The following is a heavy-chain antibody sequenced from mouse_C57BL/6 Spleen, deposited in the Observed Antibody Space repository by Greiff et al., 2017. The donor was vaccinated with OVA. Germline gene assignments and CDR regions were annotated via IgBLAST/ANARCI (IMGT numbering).Heavy chain of an antibody. CDR3: TRYGYDFDC. CDR1: GYTFTDYE. Sequence: VKLQESGPELVKPGASVTLSCKASGYTFTDYEMHWVKQTPVHGLEWIGAIDPETGGTAYNQKFKGKAILTADKSSSTAYMELRSLTSEDSAVYYCTRYGYDFDCWGQGTTLTVSS. V-gene: IGHV1-15*01. CDR2: IDPETGGT. D-gene: IGHD2-2*01. J-gene: IGHJ2*01.